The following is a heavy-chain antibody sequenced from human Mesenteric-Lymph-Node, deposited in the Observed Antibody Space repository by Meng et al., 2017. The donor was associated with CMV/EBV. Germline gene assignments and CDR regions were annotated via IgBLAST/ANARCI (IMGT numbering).Heavy chain of an antibody. D-gene: IGHD6-13*01. Sequence: CDVSGYSISSRNWWGWIRQPPGKGLEWIGYIYYSGSTYYNPSPKSRVTMSVDTSKNQFSLKLSSVTAVDTAVYYCARVYSSSWHPDYWGQGTLVTVSS. CDR2: IYYSGST. J-gene: IGHJ4*02. CDR3: ARVYSSSWHPDY. CDR1: GYSISSRNW. V-gene: IGHV4-28*03.